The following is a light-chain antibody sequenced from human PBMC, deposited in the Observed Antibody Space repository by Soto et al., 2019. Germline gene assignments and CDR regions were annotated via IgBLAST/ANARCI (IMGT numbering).Light chain of an antibody. CDR2: GVS. Sequence: EIVLTQSPATLSLSPGERATLSCRASQSVNSSYLAWHQQTPGQAPRLLLYGVSNRATGIPDRFNASGSGTDFTLTITKLEPEEFAVYYCQQYGSSPTFGQGTRLEIK. J-gene: IGKJ5*01. CDR3: QQYGSSPT. V-gene: IGKV3-20*01. CDR1: QSVNSSY.